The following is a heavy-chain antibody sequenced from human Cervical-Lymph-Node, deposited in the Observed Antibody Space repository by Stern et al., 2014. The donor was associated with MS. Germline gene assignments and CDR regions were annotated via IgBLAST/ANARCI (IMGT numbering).Heavy chain of an antibody. CDR3: ARRKDIADVGPAFDS. CDR1: GFTFSSYT. CDR2: ISRCSTSI. D-gene: IGHD6-13*01. J-gene: IGHJ4*02. V-gene: IGHV3-21*01. Sequence: EVQLVESGGGLVKPGGSLRLSCAASGFTFSSYTMNWVRQAPGKGLEWLSSISRCSTSIYDADAVQGRFTISRDNAKNSLYLQMNNLRAEDTAVYYCARRKDIADVGPAFDSWGQGTLVTVSS.